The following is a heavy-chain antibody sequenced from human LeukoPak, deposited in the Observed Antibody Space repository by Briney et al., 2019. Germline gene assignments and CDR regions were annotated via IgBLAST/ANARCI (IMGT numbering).Heavy chain of an antibody. Sequence: GESLKISCKGSGYSFSDSWIGWGRQMPGKGLEWMGIIYPGDSDTRYSPSFQGQVTISADKFISTAYLQWSSLKATDTAMYYCARQYGRPFDYWGQGTLVTVSS. CDR3: ARQYGRPFDY. D-gene: IGHD4-17*01. V-gene: IGHV5-51*01. CDR2: IYPGDSDT. CDR1: GYSFSDSW. J-gene: IGHJ4*02.